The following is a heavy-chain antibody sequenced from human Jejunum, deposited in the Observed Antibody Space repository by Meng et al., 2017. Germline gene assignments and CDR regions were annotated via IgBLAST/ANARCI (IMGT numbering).Heavy chain of an antibody. D-gene: IGHD4-11*01. J-gene: IGHJ4*02. CDR2: INDSGST. CDR1: GGSTSDYY. Sequence: QVKLQQWGAGLLKPSETLSTTCAVYGGSTSDYYWTWIRQPPGKGLEWIGEINDSGSTNYNPSLKSRVTISVDTSKSQFYLRVSSVTAADTAVYYCERGNEYSNYGADFWGQGTLVTVSS. CDR3: ERGNEYSNYGADF. V-gene: IGHV4-34*01.